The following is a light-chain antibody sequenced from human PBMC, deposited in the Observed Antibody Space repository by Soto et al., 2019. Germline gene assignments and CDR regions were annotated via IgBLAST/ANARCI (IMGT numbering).Light chain of an antibody. J-gene: IGKJ4*01. CDR3: QQRSNWRLT. CDR1: QSVSSY. V-gene: IGKV3-11*01. Sequence: EIVLTQSPATLSLSPGERATLSCRASQSVSSYLAWYQQTPCQAPRLLIYDASNSATGIPARFSGSGTGTDFTLTISSLEPEDVAVYYGQQRSNWRLTFGGGTKVEIK. CDR2: DAS.